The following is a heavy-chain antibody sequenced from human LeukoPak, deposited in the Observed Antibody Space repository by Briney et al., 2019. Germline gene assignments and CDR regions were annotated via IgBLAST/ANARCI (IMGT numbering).Heavy chain of an antibody. CDR2: IYSGGST. CDR3: ASRYQLLPKYYYYGMDV. Sequence: GGSLRLSCAASGFTVSSNYMSWVRQAPGKGLEWVSVIYSGGSTYYADSVKGRFTISRDNSKNTLYLQTNSLRAEDTAVYYCASRYQLLPKYYYYGMDVWGQGTTVTVSS. D-gene: IGHD2-2*01. V-gene: IGHV3-53*01. CDR1: GFTVSSNY. J-gene: IGHJ6*02.